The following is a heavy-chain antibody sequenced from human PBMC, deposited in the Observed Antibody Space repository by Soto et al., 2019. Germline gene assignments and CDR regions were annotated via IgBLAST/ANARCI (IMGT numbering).Heavy chain of an antibody. CDR2: ISYDGSNK. D-gene: IGHD5-12*01. Sequence: QVQLVESGGGVVQPGRSLRLSCAASGFTFSSYAMHWVRQAPGKGLEWVAVISYDGSNKYYADSVKGRFTISRDNSKNTLYLQMNSLRAEDTAVYYCASLLDGYNSEITGEGFDYWGQGTLVTVSS. CDR3: ASLLDGYNSEITGEGFDY. V-gene: IGHV3-30-3*01. J-gene: IGHJ4*02. CDR1: GFTFSSYA.